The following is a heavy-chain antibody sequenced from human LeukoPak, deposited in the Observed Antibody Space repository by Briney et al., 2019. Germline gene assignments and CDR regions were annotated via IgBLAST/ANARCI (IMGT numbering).Heavy chain of an antibody. Sequence: SVKVSCKPSGGTFTSYAISWVGQAPGQGREGMGGIIPIFGTANYAQKFQGRGTITADKSTRTAYMELSSLRSEDTAVYYCARAGRSSTSCYHAAFDIWGQGTMVTVSS. D-gene: IGHD2-2*01. CDR1: GGTFTSYA. CDR2: IIPIFGTA. J-gene: IGHJ3*02. V-gene: IGHV1-69*06. CDR3: ARAGRSSTSCYHAAFDI.